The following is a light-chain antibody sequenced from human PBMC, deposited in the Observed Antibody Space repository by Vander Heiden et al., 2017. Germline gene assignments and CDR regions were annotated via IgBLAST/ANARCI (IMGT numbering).Light chain of an antibody. CDR1: QSITTF. CDR3: QQSFIIPRT. V-gene: IGKV1-39*01. J-gene: IGKJ1*01. Sequence: DIQMTQSPSSLSASVGDRVTITCRASQSITTFLNWYQQKPGKAPKLLIYAASTLHFGVPSRFSGTGSGTDFTLTVSSLQPDDFASYYCQQSFIIPRTFGQGTKVEIK. CDR2: AAS.